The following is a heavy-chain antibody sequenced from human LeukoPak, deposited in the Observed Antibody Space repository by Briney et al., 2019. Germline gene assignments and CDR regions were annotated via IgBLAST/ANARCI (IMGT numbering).Heavy chain of an antibody. J-gene: IGHJ5*02. CDR3: ARGSYWFDV. CDR2: INPPSGGA. Sequence: ASVKVSCMASRYTFTDYYIQWVRQAPGQGLEWMGWINPPSGGANYAQKFQGRVTMTRDTSISTAYMELSRLKSDDTAVYYCARGSYWFDVWGQGTLVTVSS. CDR1: RYTFTDYY. D-gene: IGHD6-19*01. V-gene: IGHV1-2*02.